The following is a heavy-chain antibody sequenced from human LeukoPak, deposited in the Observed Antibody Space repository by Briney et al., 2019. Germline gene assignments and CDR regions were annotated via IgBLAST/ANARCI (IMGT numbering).Heavy chain of an antibody. V-gene: IGHV4-4*08. CDR2: IYTSGST. J-gene: IGHJ4*02. D-gene: IGHD6-6*01. CDR1: GGSISSYY. Sequence: PSETLSLTCTVSGGSISSYYWSWIRQPPGKGLEWIGYIYTSGSTNYNPSLKSRVTISVDTSKNQFSLKLTSVTAADTAVYYCARAFSIAANYWGQGNLVTVSS. CDR3: ARAFSIAANY.